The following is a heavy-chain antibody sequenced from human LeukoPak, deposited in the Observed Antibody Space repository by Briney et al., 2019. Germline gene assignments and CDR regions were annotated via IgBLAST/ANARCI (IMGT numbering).Heavy chain of an antibody. Sequence: GPLVKVSCKASGYTFTSYYMHWVRQAPGQGLEWMGMFNPSGGSTTYAQKFQGRVTMTRDTSTSTVYMELSSLRSEDTAVYYCARGRFVLDYYRFDYWGQGTLVTVSS. J-gene: IGHJ4*02. CDR1: GYTFTSYY. CDR2: FNPSGGST. D-gene: IGHD3-22*01. CDR3: ARGRFVLDYYRFDY. V-gene: IGHV1-46*01.